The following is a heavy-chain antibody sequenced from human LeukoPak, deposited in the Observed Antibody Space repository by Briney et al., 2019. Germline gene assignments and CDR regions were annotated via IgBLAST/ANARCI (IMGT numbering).Heavy chain of an antibody. CDR2: ISAYNGNT. CDR1: GYTFTSYG. D-gene: IGHD5-24*01. V-gene: IGHV1-18*01. Sequence: GASVKVSCKASGYTFTSYGISWVRQAPGQGLEWMGWISAYNGNTDYAQKLQGRVTMTTDTSTSTAYMELRSLRSDDTAVYYCARIWMATITGGYYYYGMDVWGQGTTVTVSS. CDR3: ARIWMATITGGYYYYGMDV. J-gene: IGHJ6*02.